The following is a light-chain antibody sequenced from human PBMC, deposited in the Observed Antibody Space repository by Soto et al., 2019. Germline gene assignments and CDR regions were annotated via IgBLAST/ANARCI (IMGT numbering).Light chain of an antibody. CDR2: GAS. J-gene: IGKJ1*01. V-gene: IGKV3-20*01. Sequence: DIVLTQSPGTLSLSPGERATLFCRTSQSVSSSYLAWYQQKPGQAPRLLIYGASSRATGIPDRFSGSGSGTDFTLTISRLEPEDFAVYYCQLYGSSPLTFGQGAKVEIK. CDR1: QSVSSSY. CDR3: QLYGSSPLT.